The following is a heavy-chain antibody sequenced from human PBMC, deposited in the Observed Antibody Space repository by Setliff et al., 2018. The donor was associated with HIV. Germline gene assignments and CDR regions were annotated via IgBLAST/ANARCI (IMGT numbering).Heavy chain of an antibody. Sequence: ASVKVSCKASGYTFTSHYIHWVRQAPGQGLEWMGWITVNNDATNYAQKFQGRVSMTRDTSISTAYMELRSLTSDDTAVYYCARNIEMHYDFWSAYDYWGQGALVTVSS. J-gene: IGHJ4*02. CDR3: ARNIEMHYDFWSAYDY. D-gene: IGHD3-3*01. CDR1: GYTFTSHY. V-gene: IGHV1-2*02. CDR2: ITVNNDAT.